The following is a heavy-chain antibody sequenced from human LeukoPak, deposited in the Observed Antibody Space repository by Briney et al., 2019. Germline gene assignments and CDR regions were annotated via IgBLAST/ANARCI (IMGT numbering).Heavy chain of an antibody. CDR3: ATAGYCSSTSCARLLS. Sequence: ASVKVSCKVSGYTLTELSMHWVRQAPGKGLEWMGGFDPEDGETIYAQKFQGRVTMTEDTSTDTAYMELSSLRSEDTAVYYCATAGYCSSTSCARLLSWGQGTLVTVSS. V-gene: IGHV1-24*01. D-gene: IGHD2-2*01. CDR2: FDPEDGET. CDR1: GYTLTELS. J-gene: IGHJ5*02.